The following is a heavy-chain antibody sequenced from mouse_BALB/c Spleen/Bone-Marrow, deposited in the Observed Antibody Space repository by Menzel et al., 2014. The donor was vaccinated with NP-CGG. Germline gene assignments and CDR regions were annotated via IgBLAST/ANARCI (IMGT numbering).Heavy chain of an antibody. V-gene: IGHV1-5*01. CDR2: IYPGNSDT. J-gene: IGHJ2*01. Sequence: VQLQQSGTVLARPGASVKMSCKASGYTFTSYWMHWVKQRPGQGLEWIGAIYPGNSDTSYNQKFKGKAKLTAVTSTNTAYMELSSLTNEDSAVYYCSREPSNWGYYWGQGTTLTVSS. CDR1: GYTFTSYW. CDR3: SREPSNWGYY.